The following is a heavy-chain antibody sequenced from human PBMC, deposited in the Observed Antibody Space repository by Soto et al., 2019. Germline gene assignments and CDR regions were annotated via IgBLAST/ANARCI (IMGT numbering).Heavy chain of an antibody. Sequence: EVQLFESGGGLVQPGGSLRLSCAASGFTFYNFAMSWVRQAPGKGLEWVSGISDSGHSTYYADSARGRFTISRDNSKNTLYLQMNSLRAEDTAVYYCAKVLFGFTYGKFDYWGQGTLVTVSS. CDR1: GFTFYNFA. J-gene: IGHJ4*02. V-gene: IGHV3-23*01. D-gene: IGHD5-18*01. CDR3: AKVLFGFTYGKFDY. CDR2: ISDSGHST.